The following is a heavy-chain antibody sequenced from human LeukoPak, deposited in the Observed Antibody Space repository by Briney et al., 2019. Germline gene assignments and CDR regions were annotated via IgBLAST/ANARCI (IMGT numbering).Heavy chain of an antibody. V-gene: IGHV1-69*13. CDR1: GGTFSSYA. CDR2: IIPIFGTA. Sequence: ASVKVSCKASGGTFSSYAISWVRQAPGQGLEWMGGIIPIFGTANYAQKFQGRVTITADESTGTAYMELSSLRSEDTAVYYCARGSYYYDSSGYRGGNWFDPWGQGTLVTVSS. CDR3: ARGSYYYDSSGYRGGNWFDP. D-gene: IGHD3-22*01. J-gene: IGHJ5*02.